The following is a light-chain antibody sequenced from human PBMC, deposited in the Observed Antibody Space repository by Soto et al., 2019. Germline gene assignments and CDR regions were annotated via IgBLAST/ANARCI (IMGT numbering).Light chain of an antibody. Sequence: EVVMTQSPATRSVSPGERATLSCKASQSVRNNLVWYLQKPGQAPRPIIYDATTRATGIPVRFSGSGSGTEFTLTISSLQSEDVGVYYCQQYDNWPPKTFGGGTKVDIK. CDR1: QSVRNN. CDR2: DAT. V-gene: IGKV3-15*01. J-gene: IGKJ4*01. CDR3: QQYDNWPPKT.